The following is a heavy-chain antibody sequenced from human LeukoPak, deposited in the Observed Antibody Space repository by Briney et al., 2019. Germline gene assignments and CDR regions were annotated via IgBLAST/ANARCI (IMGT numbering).Heavy chain of an antibody. V-gene: IGHV3-21*01. CDR3: ARGASYVWGNYRLDY. J-gene: IGHJ4*02. D-gene: IGHD3-16*02. CDR2: ISSSSYYI. Sequence: GGSLRLSCAASGFTFSTYYMNWVRQAPGKGLEWVSSISSSSYYIYYADSVKGRFTISRDNAKNAVYLQVNSLRAEDTAVYYCARGASYVWGNYRLDYWGQGTLVTVSS. CDR1: GFTFSTYY.